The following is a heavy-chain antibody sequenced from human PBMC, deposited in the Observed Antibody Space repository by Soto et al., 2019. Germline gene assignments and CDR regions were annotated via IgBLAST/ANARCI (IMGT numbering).Heavy chain of an antibody. CDR1: GGSISSGGYY. CDR2: IYYRGST. CDR3: ASTTVNYYFDY. Sequence: QVQLPESGPGLVKPSQTLSLTCTVSGGSISSGGYYWSWLRQHPGKGLEWIGYIYYRGSTYYNPSLKSLVTISVDTSKNQCSLKLSSVTAADTAVYYCASTTVNYYFDYWGQGTLVTVSS. V-gene: IGHV4-31*01. D-gene: IGHD4-17*01. J-gene: IGHJ4*02.